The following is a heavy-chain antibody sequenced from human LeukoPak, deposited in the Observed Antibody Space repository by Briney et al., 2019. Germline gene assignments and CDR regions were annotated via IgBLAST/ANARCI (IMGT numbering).Heavy chain of an antibody. Sequence: EASVKVSCKASGYTFTSYGISWVRQAPGQGLEWVGWISAYNGNTNYAQKLQGRVTMTTDTSTSTAYLELRSLRSDDTAVYYCARSHYHSSSWYAFRYFDLWGRGTLVTVSS. D-gene: IGHD6-13*01. CDR3: ARSHYHSSSWYAFRYFDL. V-gene: IGHV1-18*01. J-gene: IGHJ2*01. CDR2: ISAYNGNT. CDR1: GYTFTSYG.